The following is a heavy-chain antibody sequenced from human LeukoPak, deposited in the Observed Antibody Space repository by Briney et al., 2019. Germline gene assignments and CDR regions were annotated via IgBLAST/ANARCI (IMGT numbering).Heavy chain of an antibody. D-gene: IGHD5-18*01. V-gene: IGHV3-74*01. CDR3: AKVSGGYSYGTFDY. CDR2: INSDGSST. Sequence: PGGSLRLSCAASGFTFSGYWMHWVRQAPGKGLLWVSRINSDGSSTLYADSVKGRFTISRDNSKNTLCLQMNSLRAEDTAVYYCAKVSGGYSYGTFDYWGQGTLVTVSS. J-gene: IGHJ4*02. CDR1: GFTFSGYW.